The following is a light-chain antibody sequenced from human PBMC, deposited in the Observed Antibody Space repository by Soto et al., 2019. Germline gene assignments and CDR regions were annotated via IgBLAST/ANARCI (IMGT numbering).Light chain of an antibody. CDR1: QSISSY. CDR3: QHSYSTPMYS. V-gene: IGKV1-39*01. CDR2: GAS. Sequence: DIQMTQSPSSLSASVGDRVTITCRASQSISSYLSWYQLKPGTAPKVLIYGASSLQSGVPSRFSGSGSGTDFTLTISSLQPEDSATYYCQHSYSTPMYSFGQGTKLEIK. J-gene: IGKJ2*03.